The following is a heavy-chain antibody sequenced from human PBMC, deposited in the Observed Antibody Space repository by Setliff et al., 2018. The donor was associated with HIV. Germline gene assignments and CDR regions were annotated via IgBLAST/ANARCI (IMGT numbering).Heavy chain of an antibody. CDR3: ARAPNSPYYSNVWYADH. D-gene: IGHD3-22*01. J-gene: IGHJ5*02. CDR2: LHPGDSDT. V-gene: IGHV5-51*01. Sequence: PGESLKISCKTSGYSFTTYWIGWVRQMPGKGLEWMAILHPGDSDTRYSPSFQSQVTVSADKSIGTAYLQWNSLKASDTALYFCARAPNSPYYSNVWYADHWGQGTLVTVS. CDR1: GYSFTTYW.